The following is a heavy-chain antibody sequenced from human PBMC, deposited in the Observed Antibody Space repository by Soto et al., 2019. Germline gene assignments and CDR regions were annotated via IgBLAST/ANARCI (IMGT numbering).Heavy chain of an antibody. CDR2: IYYSGST. D-gene: IGHD3-22*01. J-gene: IGHJ4*02. Sequence: SETLSLTCTVSGGSISSGDYYWSWIRQPPGKGFEWIGYIYYSGSTYSNPSFKSRVTISVDTSKNQFSLKLSSVTAADTALYYCARGSYYYDSSGYYNYWGQGTLVTVSS. V-gene: IGHV4-30-4*01. CDR3: ARGSYYYDSSGYYNY. CDR1: GGSISSGDYY.